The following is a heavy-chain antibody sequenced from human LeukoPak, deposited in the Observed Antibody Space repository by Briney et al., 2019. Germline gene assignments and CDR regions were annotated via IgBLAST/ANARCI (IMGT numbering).Heavy chain of an antibody. D-gene: IGHD2-15*01. Sequence: SETLSLTCTVSGGSISSYYWSWIRQPAGKGLEWIGRIYSSGSTNYNPSLKGRVTMSVDTSKNQFSLKLSSVTAADTAVYYCARDLSGYCSGGSCSTIGWFDPWGQGTLVTVSS. V-gene: IGHV4-4*07. CDR3: ARDLSGYCSGGSCSTIGWFDP. CDR1: GGSISSYY. CDR2: IYSSGST. J-gene: IGHJ5*02.